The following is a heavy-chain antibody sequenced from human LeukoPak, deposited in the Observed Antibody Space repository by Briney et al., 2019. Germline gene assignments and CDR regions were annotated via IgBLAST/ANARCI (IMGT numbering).Heavy chain of an antibody. V-gene: IGHV1-46*01. CDR2: INPSGGST. D-gene: IGHD5-12*01. CDR1: GYTFTSYY. CDR3: ASGYDHQDNWFDP. J-gene: IGHJ5*02. Sequence: GASVKVSCKASGYTFTSYYMHWVRQAPGQGLEWMGIINPSGGSTSYAQKFQGRVTMTEDTSTDTAYMELSSLRSEDTAVYYCASGYDHQDNWFDPWGQGTLVTVSS.